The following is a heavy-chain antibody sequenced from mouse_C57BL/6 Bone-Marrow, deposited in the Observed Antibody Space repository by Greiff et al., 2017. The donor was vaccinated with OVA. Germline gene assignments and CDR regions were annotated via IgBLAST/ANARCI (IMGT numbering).Heavy chain of an antibody. Sequence: EVQLVESGGGLVQPGGSLKLSCAASGFTFSDYGMAWVRQAPRKGPEWVAFISNLAYSIYYADTVTGRFTISRENAKNTLYLEMSSLRSEDTAMYYCARLGYYGSSYWYLDVWGTGTTVTVSS. CDR2: ISNLAYSI. D-gene: IGHD1-1*01. J-gene: IGHJ1*03. CDR1: GFTFSDYG. CDR3: ARLGYYGSSYWYLDV. V-gene: IGHV5-15*01.